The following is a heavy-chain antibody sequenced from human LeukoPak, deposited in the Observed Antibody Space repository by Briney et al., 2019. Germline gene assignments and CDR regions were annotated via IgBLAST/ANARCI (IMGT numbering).Heavy chain of an antibody. CDR3: ARDQLRDILTGYYLFDY. D-gene: IGHD3-9*01. J-gene: IGHJ4*02. CDR2: IYISGST. CDR1: GCSISSYY. V-gene: IGHV4-4*07. Sequence: SETLSLTCTVSGCSISSYYWSWIRQPAGKGLEWIGRIYISGSTNYNPSLKSRVTISVNTSKNQFSLKLSSVTAADTAVDYCARDQLRDILTGYYLFDYWGQGTLVTVSS.